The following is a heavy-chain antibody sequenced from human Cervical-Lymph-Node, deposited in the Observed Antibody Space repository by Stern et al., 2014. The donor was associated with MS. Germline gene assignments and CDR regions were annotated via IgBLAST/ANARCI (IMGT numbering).Heavy chain of an antibody. J-gene: IGHJ4*02. Sequence: EDQLVESGAEVKKPGESLKISCKISGYNFNSYWITWVRQKPGKGLEWMGIIYPGDSDTRYSPSFQGQVAISVDKSISTAYLQWSTLKASDTAMYYCARHVGDYSSDFWGQGTLVTVSS. CDR2: IYPGDSDT. D-gene: IGHD4-11*01. CDR3: ARHVGDYSSDF. CDR1: GYNFNSYW. V-gene: IGHV5-51*01.